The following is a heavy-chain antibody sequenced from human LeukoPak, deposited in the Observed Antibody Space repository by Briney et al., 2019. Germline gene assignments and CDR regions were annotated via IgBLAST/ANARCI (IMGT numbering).Heavy chain of an antibody. CDR1: GFTFSSYS. V-gene: IGHV3-48*01. CDR3: AGGDGTTLHY. D-gene: IGHD1-7*01. Sequence: GGSLRLSCAASGFTFSSYSMNWVRQAPGKGLEWVSYISSSSSTIYYADSAKGRFTISRDNAKNSLYLQMNSLRAEDTAVYYCAGGDGTTLHYWGQGTLVTVSS. J-gene: IGHJ4*02. CDR2: ISSSSSTI.